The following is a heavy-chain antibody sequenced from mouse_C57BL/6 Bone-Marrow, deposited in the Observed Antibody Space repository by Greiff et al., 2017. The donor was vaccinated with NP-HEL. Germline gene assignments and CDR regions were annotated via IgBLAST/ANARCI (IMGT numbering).Heavy chain of an antibody. CDR3: ARRGYGSSWFAY. D-gene: IGHD1-1*01. J-gene: IGHJ3*01. V-gene: IGHV5-6*01. CDR2: ISSGGSYT. Sequence: EVQRVESGGDLVKPGGSLKLSCAASGFTFSSYGMSWVRQTPDKRLEWVATISSGGSYTYYPDSVKGRFTISRDNAKNTLYLQMSSLKSEDTARYYCARRGYGSSWFAYWGQGTLVTVSA. CDR1: GFTFSSYG.